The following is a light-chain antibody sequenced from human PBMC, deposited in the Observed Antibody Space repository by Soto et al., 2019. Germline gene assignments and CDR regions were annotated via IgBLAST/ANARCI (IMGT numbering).Light chain of an antibody. CDR1: QSISSSY. Sequence: IVLTQSPGTLPLSPGESATLSCRASQSISSSYLAWYQQKPGQAPRLLIYGASNRATAIPDRFSGSGSGTDFTLTISRLEPEDFAVYYCQQSDDSPGTFGQGTKVEIK. CDR3: QQSDDSPGT. V-gene: IGKV3-20*01. CDR2: GAS. J-gene: IGKJ1*01.